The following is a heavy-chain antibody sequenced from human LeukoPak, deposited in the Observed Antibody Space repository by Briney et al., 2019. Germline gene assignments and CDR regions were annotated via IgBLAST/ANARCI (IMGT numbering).Heavy chain of an antibody. CDR2: IIPILGIA. CDR3: ASGVVAATPNFDY. V-gene: IGHV1-69*04. D-gene: IGHD2-15*01. Sequence: SVKVSCKASGGTFSSYAIRWVRKAPGQGLEWMGRIIPILGIANYAQKFQGRVTITADKSTSTAYMELSSLRSEDTAVYYCASGVVAATPNFDYWGQGTLVTVSS. J-gene: IGHJ4*02. CDR1: GGTFSSYA.